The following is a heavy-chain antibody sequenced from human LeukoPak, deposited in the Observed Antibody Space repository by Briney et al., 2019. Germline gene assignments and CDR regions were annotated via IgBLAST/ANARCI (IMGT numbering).Heavy chain of an antibody. CDR3: ARGSLSYWYFDL. CDR2: INHSGST. J-gene: IGHJ2*01. CDR1: GGSISSSSYY. Sequence: PSETLSLTCTVSGGSISSSSYYWGWIRQPPGKGLEWIGEINHSGSTNYNPSLKSRVTISVDTSKNQFSLKLSSVTAADTAVYYCARGSLSYWYFDLWGRGTLVTVSS. V-gene: IGHV4-39*07.